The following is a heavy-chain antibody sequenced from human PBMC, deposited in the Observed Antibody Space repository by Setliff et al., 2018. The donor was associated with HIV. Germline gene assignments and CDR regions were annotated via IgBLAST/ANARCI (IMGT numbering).Heavy chain of an antibody. CDR1: GGSISSGDYY. D-gene: IGHD4-4*01. Sequence: SETLSLTCTVSGGSISSGDYYWSWIRQPPGKGLEWIGYIYYSGSTYYNPSLRSRVTISLDTSKNQLSLKLSSVTAADTAVYFCARVRRDGNSFDDWGQGTLVTVSS. CDR3: ARVRRDGNSFDD. V-gene: IGHV4-30-4*08. J-gene: IGHJ4*02. CDR2: IYYSGST.